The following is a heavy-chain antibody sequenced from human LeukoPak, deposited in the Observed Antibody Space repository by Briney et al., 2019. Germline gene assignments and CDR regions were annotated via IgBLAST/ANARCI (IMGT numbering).Heavy chain of an antibody. J-gene: IGHJ5*02. CDR1: GFTFSSYW. Sequence: GGSLRLSCAASGFTFSSYWMHWVRQAPGKGLVWVSAISGSGGSIAYADSVKGRFTISRDNSKNTLYLQMNSLRAEDTAVYCCAKSVSGDWFNWFDPWGQGTLVTVSS. CDR2: ISGSGGSI. V-gene: IGHV3-23*01. D-gene: IGHD3/OR15-3a*01. CDR3: AKSVSGDWFNWFDP.